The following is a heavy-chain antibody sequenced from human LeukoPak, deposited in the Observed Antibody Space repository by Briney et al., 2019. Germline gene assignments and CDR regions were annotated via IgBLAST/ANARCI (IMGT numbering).Heavy chain of an antibody. V-gene: IGHV4-59*01. CDR2: IYYSGST. Sequence: SETLSLTCTVSGGSISSYYWSWIRQPPGKGLEWIGYIYYSGSTNYNPSLKSRVTISVDTSKNQFSLKLSSVTAADTAVYYCARVRRDYYMDVWGKGTTVTISS. J-gene: IGHJ6*03. CDR3: ARVRRDYYMDV. CDR1: GGSISSYY.